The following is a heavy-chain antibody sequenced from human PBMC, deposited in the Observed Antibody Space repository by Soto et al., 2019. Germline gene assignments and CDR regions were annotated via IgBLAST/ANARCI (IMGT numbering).Heavy chain of an antibody. CDR2: INSDGSST. J-gene: IGHJ5*01. Sequence: GGSLRLSCAASGFTFSSYWMHWVRQAPRKGLVWVSRINSDGSSTSYADSVKGRFTISRDNAKNTLYLQMNSLRAEDTAVYYCARVGRPRLNWFDSWGQGTLVTVSS. CDR3: ARVGRPRLNWFDS. D-gene: IGHD6-25*01. V-gene: IGHV3-74*01. CDR1: GFTFSSYW.